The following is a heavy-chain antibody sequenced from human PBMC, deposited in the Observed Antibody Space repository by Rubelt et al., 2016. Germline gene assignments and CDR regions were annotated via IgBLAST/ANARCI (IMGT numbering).Heavy chain of an antibody. J-gene: IGHJ4*02. CDR1: GESFSGHY. CDR2: INHSGGT. V-gene: IGHV4-34*01. D-gene: IGHD6-6*01. Sequence: QVQLQQWGAGLLRPSETLSLTCAVYGESFSGHYWSWIRQPPGKGPEWIGEINHSGGTNYNPSLKSRVTISVEPSKNQFSLKLPSVGAADTAVYYCARHPSTARLFDYWGQGTVVTVSS. CDR3: ARHPSTARLFDY.